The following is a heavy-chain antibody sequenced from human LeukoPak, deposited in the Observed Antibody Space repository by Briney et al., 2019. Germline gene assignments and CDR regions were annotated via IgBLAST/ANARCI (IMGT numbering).Heavy chain of an antibody. Sequence: SETLSLTCTVSGGSISSYYWSWIRQPPGKGLEWIGYIYYSGSTNYNPSLKSRVTISIDTSKNQFSLKPNSVTAADAAVYYCARVGYYGSGSYYRDYFEYWGQGTLVTVSS. CDR2: IYYSGST. D-gene: IGHD3-10*01. CDR3: ARVGYYGSGSYYRDYFEY. CDR1: GGSISSYY. V-gene: IGHV4-59*01. J-gene: IGHJ4*02.